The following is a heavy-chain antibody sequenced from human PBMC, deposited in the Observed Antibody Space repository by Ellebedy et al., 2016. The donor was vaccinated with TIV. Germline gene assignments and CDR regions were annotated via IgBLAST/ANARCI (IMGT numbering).Heavy chain of an antibody. CDR3: ARGLGVFDP. CDR2: IYYSGST. Sequence: GSLRLSXTVSGGSVSSGSYYWSWIRQPPGKGLEWIGYIYYSGSTNYNPSLKSRVTISVDTSKNQFSLKLSSVTAADTAVYYCARGLGVFDPWGQGTLVTVPS. D-gene: IGHD2-8*01. V-gene: IGHV4-61*01. CDR1: GGSVSSGSYY. J-gene: IGHJ5*02.